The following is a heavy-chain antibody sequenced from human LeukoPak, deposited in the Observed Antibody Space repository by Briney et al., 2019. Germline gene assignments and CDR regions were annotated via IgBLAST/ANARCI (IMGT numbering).Heavy chain of an antibody. J-gene: IGHJ4*02. Sequence: GGSLRLSCAASGFTFRSHAMHWVRQAPGKGLEWVSGISAGATTTYYADSVKGHFTISRDNSKNTLYLQTNSLRVDDTAMYYCAKGPTVSTFGYWGRGTLVTVSS. CDR3: AKGPTVSTFGY. D-gene: IGHD5/OR15-5a*01. CDR2: ISAGATTT. CDR1: GFTFRSHA. V-gene: IGHV3-23*01.